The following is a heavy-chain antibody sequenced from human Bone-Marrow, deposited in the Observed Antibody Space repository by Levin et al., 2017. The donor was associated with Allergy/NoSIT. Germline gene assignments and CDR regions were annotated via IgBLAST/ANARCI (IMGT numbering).Heavy chain of an antibody. Sequence: PGGSLRLSCAASGFTFSSYGMHWVRQAPGKGPEWVAVIWYDGSKYYADSVKGRFTISRDNSNNALSLQMNSLRAEDTAIYYCARDKWEIVWDYYHMDVWGQGTTVTVSS. D-gene: IGHD1-26*01. CDR3: ARDKWEIVWDYYHMDV. V-gene: IGHV3-33*01. J-gene: IGHJ6*02. CDR2: IWYDGSK. CDR1: GFTFSSYG.